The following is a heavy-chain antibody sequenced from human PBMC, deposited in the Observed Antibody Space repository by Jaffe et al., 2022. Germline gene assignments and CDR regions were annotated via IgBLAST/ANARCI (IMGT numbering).Heavy chain of an antibody. CDR2: ISSSSSYI. V-gene: IGHV3-21*01. D-gene: IGHD3-3*01. Sequence: EVQLVESGGGLVKPGGSLRLSCAASGFTFSSYSMNWVRQAPGKGLEWVSSISSSSSYIYYADSVKGRFTISRDNAKNSLYLQMNSLRAEDTAVYYCARDFGRSSGRHVGYWGQGTLVTVSS. J-gene: IGHJ4*02. CDR1: GFTFSSYS. CDR3: ARDFGRSSGRHVGY.